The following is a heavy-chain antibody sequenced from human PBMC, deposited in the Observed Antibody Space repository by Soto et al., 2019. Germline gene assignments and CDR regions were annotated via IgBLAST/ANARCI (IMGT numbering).Heavy chain of an antibody. CDR3: AKGVVPAATYYYGMDV. D-gene: IGHD2-2*01. J-gene: IGHJ6*02. V-gene: IGHV3-23*01. CDR2: ISGSGGST. Sequence: SGFTFSSYAMSWVRQAPGKGLEWVSAISGSGGSTYYADSVKGRFTISRDNSKNTLYLQMNSLRAEDTAVYYCAKGVVPAATYYYGMDVWGQGTTVTVSS. CDR1: GFTFSSYA.